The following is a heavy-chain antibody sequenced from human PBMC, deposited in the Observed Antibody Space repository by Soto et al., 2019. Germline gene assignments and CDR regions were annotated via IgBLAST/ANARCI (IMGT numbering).Heavy chain of an antibody. V-gene: IGHV1-18*01. CDR2: ISAYNGNT. J-gene: IGHJ3*02. Sequence: ASVKVSCKASGYTFTSYGISWVRQAPGQGLEWMGWISAYNGNTNYAQKLQGRVTMTTDTSTSTAYMELRSLRSDDTAVYYCARDPHLGSAPFSRAFDIWGQGTMVTVSS. CDR1: GYTFTSYG. CDR3: ARDPHLGSAPFSRAFDI. D-gene: IGHD3-16*01.